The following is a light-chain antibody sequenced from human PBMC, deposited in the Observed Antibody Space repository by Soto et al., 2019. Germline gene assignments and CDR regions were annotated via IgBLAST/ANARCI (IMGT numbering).Light chain of an antibody. CDR2: KAS. CDR1: RSISNW. Sequence: DIQMTQSPSTLSASVGDRVTITCRASRSISNWLAWYQQKPGNSPKLLIYKASTLESGVPSRFSGSGYGTEFNVTISCLQPDDFATYYCQQYNAFSRTFGQGTKLQIK. CDR3: QQYNAFSRT. V-gene: IGKV1-5*03. J-gene: IGKJ2*01.